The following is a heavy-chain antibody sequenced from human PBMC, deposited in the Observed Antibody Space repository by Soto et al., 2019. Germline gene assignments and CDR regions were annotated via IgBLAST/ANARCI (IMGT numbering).Heavy chain of an antibody. V-gene: IGHV1-46*01. CDR1: GYTFTSYY. CDR3: ARVLADCSSTSCYTYDAFDI. Sequence: GASVKVSCKASGYTFTSYYMHWVRQAPGQGLEWMGIINPSGGSTSYAQKFQGRVTMTRDTSTSTAYMELSSLRSEDTAVYYCARVLADCSSTSCYTYDAFDIWGQGKMVTVSS. CDR2: INPSGGST. D-gene: IGHD2-2*02. J-gene: IGHJ3*02.